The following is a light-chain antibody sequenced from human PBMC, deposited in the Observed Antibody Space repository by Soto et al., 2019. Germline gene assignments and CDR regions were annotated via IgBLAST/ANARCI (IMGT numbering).Light chain of an antibody. Sequence: QAVVTQPASVSGSPGQSITISCTGTSSEVGGYNYVSWYQQHPGKAPKLMIYDVSNRPSGVSNRFSGSKSGNTASLTISGLQAEDEAEYYCSSYTTSSTLAFGGGTKLTVL. V-gene: IGLV2-14*01. CDR3: SSYTTSSTLA. CDR1: SSEVGGYNY. CDR2: DVS. J-gene: IGLJ2*01.